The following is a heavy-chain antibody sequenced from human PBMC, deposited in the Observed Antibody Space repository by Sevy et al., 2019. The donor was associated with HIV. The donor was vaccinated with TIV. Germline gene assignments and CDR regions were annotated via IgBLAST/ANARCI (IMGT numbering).Heavy chain of an antibody. J-gene: IGHJ4*02. CDR3: TRWSGSQSIFDY. CDR1: GFTFGDYC. D-gene: IGHD1-26*01. V-gene: IGHV3-49*04. Sequence: GGSLRLSCTASGFTFGDYCMSWVRQAPGKXLEWISFIKSKAYGGTTGNAASVKGRFTISRDDSKSIAYLQMNNLQTEDTAVYFCTRWSGSQSIFDYWGRGTLVTVSS. CDR2: IKSKAYGGTT.